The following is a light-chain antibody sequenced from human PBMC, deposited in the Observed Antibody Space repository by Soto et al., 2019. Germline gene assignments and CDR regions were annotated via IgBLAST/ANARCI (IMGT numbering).Light chain of an antibody. V-gene: IGKV3-15*01. Sequence: EIVMTQSPATLSVSPWERVTLSCRASQSVSSSLAWYQQKPGQAPRLLIYGASTRATGIPARFSGSGSGTEFTLTISSLQSEDFAVYYCQQYNNWPPFTFGPGTKVDIK. CDR1: QSVSSS. CDR3: QQYNNWPPFT. J-gene: IGKJ3*01. CDR2: GAS.